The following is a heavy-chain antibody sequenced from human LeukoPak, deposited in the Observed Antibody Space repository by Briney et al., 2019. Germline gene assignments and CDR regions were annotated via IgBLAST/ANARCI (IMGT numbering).Heavy chain of an antibody. CDR3: ARLYYYGSGSYEWFDP. CDR2: INHSGST. V-gene: IGHV4-34*01. D-gene: IGHD3-10*01. CDR1: GFTFSSYS. J-gene: IGHJ5*02. Sequence: GSLRLSCAASGFTFSSYSMSWVRQPPGKGLEWIGEINHSGSTNYNPSLKSRVTISVDTSKNQFSLKLSSVTAADTAVYYCARLYYYGSGSYEWFDPWGQGTLVTVSS.